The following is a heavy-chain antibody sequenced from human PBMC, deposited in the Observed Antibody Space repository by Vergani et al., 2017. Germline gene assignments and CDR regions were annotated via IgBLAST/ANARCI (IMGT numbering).Heavy chain of an antibody. Sequence: QVQLVQSGAEVKKPGASVKVSCKASGYTFTSYDINWVRQATGQGLEWMGWMNPNSGNTGYAQKFQGRVTMTRNTSISTAYMELSSLRSEDTAVYYCARGVVDIVATWGRNNWFDPWGQGTLVTVSS. J-gene: IGHJ5*02. D-gene: IGHD5-12*01. CDR2: MNPNSGNT. V-gene: IGHV1-8*01. CDR3: ARGVVDIVATWGRNNWFDP. CDR1: GYTFTSYD.